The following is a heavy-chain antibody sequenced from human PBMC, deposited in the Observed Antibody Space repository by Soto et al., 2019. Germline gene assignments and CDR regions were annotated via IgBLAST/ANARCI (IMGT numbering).Heavy chain of an antibody. V-gene: IGHV1-18*04. CDR1: GYTFTSYG. CDR3: ARDLQITMIVASTGGY. Sequence: ASVKVSCKASGYTFTSYGISWVRQAPGQGLEWMGWISAYNGNTNYAQKLQGRVTMTTDTSTSTAYMELRSLRSDDTAVYYCARDLQITMIVASTGGYWGQGTLVTVSS. CDR2: ISAYNGNT. J-gene: IGHJ4*02. D-gene: IGHD3-22*01.